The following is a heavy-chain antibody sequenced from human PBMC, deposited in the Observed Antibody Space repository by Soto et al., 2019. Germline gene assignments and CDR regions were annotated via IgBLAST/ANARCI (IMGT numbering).Heavy chain of an antibody. J-gene: IGHJ4*02. V-gene: IGHV4-34*01. CDR2: INHSGST. CDR3: ARDKITGLFDY. D-gene: IGHD2-8*02. Sequence: PSETLSLTCAVYGGSFGGYYGTWIRQPPGTGLEWIGEINHSGSTNYNPSLKSRVTISVDTSKNQFSLKLTSVTAADTAVYYCARDKITGLFDYWGQGTLVTVFS. CDR1: GGSFGGYY.